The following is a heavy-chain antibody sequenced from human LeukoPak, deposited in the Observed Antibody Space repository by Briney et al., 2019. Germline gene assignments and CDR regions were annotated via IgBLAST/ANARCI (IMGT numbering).Heavy chain of an antibody. CDR1: GGTFSSYA. V-gene: IGHV1-69*13. CDR2: IIPIFGTA. CDR3: AREDGYSSGWYYFDY. Sequence: SVKVSCKASGGTFSSYAISRVRQAPGQGLEWMGGIIPIFGTANYAQKFQGRVTITADESTSTAYMELSSLRSEDTAVYYCAREDGYSSGWYYFDYWGQGTLVTVSS. D-gene: IGHD6-19*01. J-gene: IGHJ4*02.